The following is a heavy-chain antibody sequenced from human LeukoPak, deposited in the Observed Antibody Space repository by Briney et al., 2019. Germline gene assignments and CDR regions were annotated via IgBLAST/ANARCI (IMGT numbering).Heavy chain of an antibody. D-gene: IGHD3-22*01. Sequence: ASVKVSCKASGYTFTGYYMHWVRQAPGQGLEWMGWINPNSGGTNYAQKFQGRVTMTRDTSISTAYTELSRLRSDDTAVYYCAREYYDSSGLDYWGQGTLVTVSS. CDR2: INPNSGGT. V-gene: IGHV1-2*02. J-gene: IGHJ4*02. CDR3: AREYYDSSGLDY. CDR1: GYTFTGYY.